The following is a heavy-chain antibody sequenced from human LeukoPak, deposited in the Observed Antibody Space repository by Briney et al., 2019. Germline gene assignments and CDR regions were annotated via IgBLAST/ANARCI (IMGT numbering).Heavy chain of an antibody. V-gene: IGHV1-46*03. CDR3: ARERVYYYDSSGSYYFDY. CDR1: VYTFTSYY. CDR2: INPSGGST. D-gene: IGHD3-22*01. Sequence: ASVTVSFKSSVYTFTSYYMHWVRQAPGQGLEGMGIINPSGGSTSYAQKFQGRVTRTRDTSTSTVYMELSSLRSEDTAVYYCARERVYYYDSSGSYYFDYWGQGTLVTVSS. J-gene: IGHJ4*02.